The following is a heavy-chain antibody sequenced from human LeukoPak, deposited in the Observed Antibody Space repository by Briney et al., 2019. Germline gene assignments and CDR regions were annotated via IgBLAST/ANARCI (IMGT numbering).Heavy chain of an antibody. CDR1: GGSISSSNW. CDR2: IYHSGST. Sequence: PSGTLSLTCAVSGGSISSSNWWSWVRQPPGKGLEWIGEIYHSGSTNYNPSLKSRVTISVDKSKSQFSLKLSSVTAADTAVYYCAGHGGLLWFGETGGFDYWGQGTLVTVSS. D-gene: IGHD3-10*01. CDR3: AGHGGLLWFGETGGFDY. J-gene: IGHJ4*02. V-gene: IGHV4-4*02.